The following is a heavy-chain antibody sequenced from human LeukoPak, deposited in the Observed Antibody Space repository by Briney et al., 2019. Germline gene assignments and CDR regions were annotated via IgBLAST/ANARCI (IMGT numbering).Heavy chain of an antibody. CDR3: ARVGYGSGSPNYNAFDI. D-gene: IGHD3-10*01. J-gene: IGHJ3*02. V-gene: IGHV4-34*01. CDR2: INHSGST. Sequence: KPSETLSLTCAVYGESFSGYYWSWIRQPPGKGLEWIGEINHSGSTNYNPSLKSRVTISVDTSKNQFSLKLSSVTAADTAVYYCARVGYGSGSPNYNAFDIWGQGTMVTVSS. CDR1: GESFSGYY.